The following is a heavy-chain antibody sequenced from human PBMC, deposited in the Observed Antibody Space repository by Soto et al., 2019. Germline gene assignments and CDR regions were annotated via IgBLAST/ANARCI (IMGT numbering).Heavy chain of an antibody. J-gene: IGHJ6*02. CDR3: ARSYGQYYYYYGMDV. Sequence: SGPTLVNPTQTLTLTCTFSGFSLSTSGMCVSWIRQPPGKALEWLALIDWDDDKYYSTSLKTRLTISKDTSKNQVVLTMTNMDPVDTATYYCARSYGQYYYYYGMDVWGQGTTVTVSS. CDR2: IDWDDDK. D-gene: IGHD3-10*01. V-gene: IGHV2-70*01. CDR1: GFSLSTSGMC.